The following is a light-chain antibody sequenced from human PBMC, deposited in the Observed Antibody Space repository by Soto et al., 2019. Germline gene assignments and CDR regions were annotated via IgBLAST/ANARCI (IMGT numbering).Light chain of an antibody. Sequence: QSALTQPASVSGSPGQSITIYCTGTSSDVGSYNLVSWYQHHPGKAPKLMIYEGSKRPSGVSNRFSGSKSGNTASLTISGLQAEDEADYYCCSYAGSITWVFGGGTKVTVL. CDR3: CSYAGSITWV. J-gene: IGLJ3*02. CDR2: EGS. CDR1: SSDVGSYNL. V-gene: IGLV2-23*01.